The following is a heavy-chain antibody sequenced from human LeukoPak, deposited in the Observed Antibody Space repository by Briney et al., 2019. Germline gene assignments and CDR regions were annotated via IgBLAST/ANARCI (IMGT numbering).Heavy chain of an antibody. CDR1: VGTFSSYA. D-gene: IGHD3-22*01. CDR3: AAMGSSGYYPGYAFDI. Sequence: SVKVSCKASVGTFSSYAISWVRQAPGQGLEWMGGIIPIFGTANYAQKFQGRVTITADESTSTAYMELSSLRSEDTAVYYCAAMGSSGYYPGYAFDIWGQGTMVTVSS. V-gene: IGHV1-69*01. J-gene: IGHJ3*02. CDR2: IIPIFGTA.